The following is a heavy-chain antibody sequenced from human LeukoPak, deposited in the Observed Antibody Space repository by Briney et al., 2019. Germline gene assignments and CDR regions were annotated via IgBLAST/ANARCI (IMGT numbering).Heavy chain of an antibody. Sequence: WVRQPPGKGLEWIGSIYYSGSTYYNPSLKSRVTISVDTSKNQFSLKLSSVTAADTAVYYCARHVYSSGWYRTWGQGTLVTVSS. CDR3: ARHVYSSGWYRT. D-gene: IGHD6-19*01. CDR2: IYYSGST. V-gene: IGHV4-39*01. J-gene: IGHJ4*02.